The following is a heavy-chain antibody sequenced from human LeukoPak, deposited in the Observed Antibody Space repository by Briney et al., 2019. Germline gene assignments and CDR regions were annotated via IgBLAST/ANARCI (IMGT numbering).Heavy chain of an antibody. CDR2: FDPEDGET. CDR3: ATVLRFLGNYYYYGMDV. CDR1: GYTLTELS. J-gene: IGHJ6*02. V-gene: IGHV1-24*01. D-gene: IGHD3-3*01. Sequence: AGPVKVSCKVSGYTLTELSMHWVRQAPGKGLEWMGGFDPEDGETIYAQKFQGRVTMTEDTSTDTAYMELSSLRSEDTAVYYCATVLRFLGNYYYYGMDVWGQGTTVTVSS.